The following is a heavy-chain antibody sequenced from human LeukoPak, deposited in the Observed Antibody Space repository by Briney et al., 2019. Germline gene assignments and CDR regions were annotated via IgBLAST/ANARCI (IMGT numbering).Heavy chain of an antibody. CDR3: ARGGSYLGHCDY. J-gene: IGHJ4*02. CDR1: GGPISSYY. Sequence: PSETLSLTCTVSGGPISSYYWSWIRQPPGKGLEWIGYIYYSGNTNYNPSLKSRVTISVDTSKNQFSLKLSSVTAADTAVYYCARGGSYLGHCDYWGQGTLVTVSS. D-gene: IGHD1-26*01. V-gene: IGHV4-59*01. CDR2: IYYSGNT.